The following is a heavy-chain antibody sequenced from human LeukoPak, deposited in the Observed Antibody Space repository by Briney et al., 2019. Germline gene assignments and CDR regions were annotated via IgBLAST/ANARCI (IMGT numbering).Heavy chain of an antibody. V-gene: IGHV1-69*13. CDR3: ARDVQGRYSYGYNYYYYMDV. D-gene: IGHD5-18*01. Sequence: SVKVSCKASGGTFSSYAISWVRQAPGQGLEWMGGIIPIFGTANYAQKFQGRVTITADESTSTAYMELSSLRSEDTAVYYCARDVQGRYSYGYNYYYYMDVWGKGTTVTVSS. J-gene: IGHJ6*03. CDR2: IIPIFGTA. CDR1: GGTFSSYA.